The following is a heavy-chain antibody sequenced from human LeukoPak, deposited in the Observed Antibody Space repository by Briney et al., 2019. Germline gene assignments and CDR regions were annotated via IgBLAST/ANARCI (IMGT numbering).Heavy chain of an antibody. CDR2: ITRDGRST. CDR3: ARDPGYESWSPFWGGMDV. J-gene: IGHJ6*04. Sequence: SGGSLRLSCAASGFTFSSAWMDWVRQAPGKGLVWVSRITRDGRSTTYADSVKGRFTTSRDNAKNTLYLQMDRLRDDDPAVYSCARDPGYESWSPFWGGMDVWGNGTTVIVSS. V-gene: IGHV3-74*01. D-gene: IGHD3-16*01. CDR1: GFTFSSAW.